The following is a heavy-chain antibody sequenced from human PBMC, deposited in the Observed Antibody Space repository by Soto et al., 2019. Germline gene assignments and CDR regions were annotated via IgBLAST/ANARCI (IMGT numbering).Heavy chain of an antibody. J-gene: IGHJ5*01. CDR3: ASLAYAFGELRRFDS. CDR2: INYSGST. V-gene: IGHV4-39*02. D-gene: IGHD3-10*01. CDR1: GGSISSSSYY. Sequence: QLQLQESGPGLVKPSETLSLTCTVSGGSISSSSYYGGWIRQPPGKGLEWIGSINYSGSTYYNPSLTSRVTISVDTSKNHFSLNLSSVTAADTAVYHCASLAYAFGELRRFDSWGQGTLVTVST.